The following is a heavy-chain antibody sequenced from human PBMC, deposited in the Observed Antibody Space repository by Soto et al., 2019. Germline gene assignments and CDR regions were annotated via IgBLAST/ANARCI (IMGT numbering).Heavy chain of an antibody. CDR1: GSSISSYY. CDR3: ARDSEGYCSGGSCQSNWFDP. V-gene: IGHV4-59*01. Sequence: SETLSLTCTVSGSSISSYYWSWIRQPPGKGLEWIGYIYYSGSTNYNPSLKSRVTISVDTSKNQFSLKLSSVTAADTAVYYCARDSEGYCSGGSCQSNWFDPWGQGTLVTVSS. D-gene: IGHD2-15*01. CDR2: IYYSGST. J-gene: IGHJ5*02.